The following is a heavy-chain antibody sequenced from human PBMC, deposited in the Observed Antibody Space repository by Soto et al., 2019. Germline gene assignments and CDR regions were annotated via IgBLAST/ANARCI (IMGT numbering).Heavy chain of an antibody. V-gene: IGHV3-48*03. CDR1: RFTFSTYE. CDR2: ISSGGDTV. J-gene: IGHJ4*02. CDR3: VRYCSSTLCNGVATRTFDY. Sequence: GGSLRLSCAASRFTFSTYEMHWLRQAPGKGLEWVSYISSGGDTVHYADSVKGRFTISRDNTRNSLYLQMNSLRDEDTALYYCVRYCSSTLCNGVATRTFDYWGQGLLVTVSS. D-gene: IGHD2-2*01.